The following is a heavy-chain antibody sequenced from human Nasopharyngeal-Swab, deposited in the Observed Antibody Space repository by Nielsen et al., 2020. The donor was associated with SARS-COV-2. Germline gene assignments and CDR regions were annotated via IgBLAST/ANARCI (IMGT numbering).Heavy chain of an antibody. D-gene: IGHD5-12*01. CDR1: GVIFSKYW. Sequence: GGSLRLSCVASGVIFSKYWMHWVRQAPGKGLVWVSRVNQDGSRTDYVDSVRGRFTVSRDNSKNTLYLQMNSLRGEDTAIYYCVKDLAYDEVSWGQGTLVTVSS. J-gene: IGHJ5*02. V-gene: IGHV3-74*01. CDR3: VKDLAYDEVS. CDR2: VNQDGSRT.